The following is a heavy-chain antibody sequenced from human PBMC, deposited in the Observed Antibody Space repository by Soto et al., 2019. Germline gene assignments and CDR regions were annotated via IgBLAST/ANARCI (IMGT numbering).Heavy chain of an antibody. Sequence: ASVKVSCKASGYTFTSYGISWVRQAPGQGLEWMGWISAYNGNTNYAQKRQGRVTMTTDTSTSTAYMELRSLRSDDTAVYYCARDLIVAAGEYNWFDPWGQGTLVTVSS. CDR2: ISAYNGNT. J-gene: IGHJ5*02. V-gene: IGHV1-18*01. D-gene: IGHD6-13*01. CDR1: GYTFTSYG. CDR3: ARDLIVAAGEYNWFDP.